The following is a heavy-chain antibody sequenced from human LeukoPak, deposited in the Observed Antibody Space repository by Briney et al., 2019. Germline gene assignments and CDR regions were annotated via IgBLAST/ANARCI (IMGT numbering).Heavy chain of an antibody. V-gene: IGHV4-4*07. Sequence: SETLSLTCRVSDGSINTYFWSWIRQPAGKGLEWIGRIDSSGTTSLNPSLKSRVTISQDKSKKQFSLKLSSVTAADTAVYYCATGVYSAWCGYCGHGTQVIVSS. D-gene: IGHD6-19*01. CDR1: DGSINTYF. CDR3: ATGVYSAWCGY. J-gene: IGHJ4*01. CDR2: IDSSGTT.